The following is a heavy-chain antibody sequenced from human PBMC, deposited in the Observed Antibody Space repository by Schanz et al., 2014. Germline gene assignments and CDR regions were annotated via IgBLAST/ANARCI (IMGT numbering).Heavy chain of an antibody. V-gene: IGHV3-74*02. Sequence: EVQLLESGGGLVQPGGSLRLSCAASGFTFSTYWMHWVRQAPGKGLVWVSHINSDGTTTTYAVSVKGRFTISRDNAENTLYLQMNSLRVEDTAVYYCAMGGYQLHHWGQGTLXTVSS. CDR1: GFTFSTYW. J-gene: IGHJ4*02. CDR2: INSDGTTT. D-gene: IGHD1-7*01. CDR3: AMGGYQLHH.